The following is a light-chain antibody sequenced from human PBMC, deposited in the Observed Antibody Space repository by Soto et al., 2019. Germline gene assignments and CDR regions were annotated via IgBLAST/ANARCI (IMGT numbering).Light chain of an antibody. V-gene: IGLV2-23*03. CDR3: CSYAGSSTFV. CDR2: EGS. CDR1: SSDVGSYNL. Sequence: QSALTQPASVSGSPGQSITISCTGTSSDVGSYNLVSWYQQHPGKAPKLMIYEGSKRPSGVSNRFSGSKPGNTASLTISGLQAEDEADYYCCSYAGSSTFVFGGGTEVTVL. J-gene: IGLJ2*01.